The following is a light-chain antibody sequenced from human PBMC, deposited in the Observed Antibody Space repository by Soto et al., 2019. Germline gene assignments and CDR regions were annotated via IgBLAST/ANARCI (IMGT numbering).Light chain of an antibody. CDR3: QQHSHWPPWT. Sequence: EVVLTQSPATLSLSPGERATLSCRASENVRTFVDWYQQKPGQAPRLLIYGASNRATGIPARFSGSGSGTDFTITISHLEPEDFAVYYCQQHSHWPPWTFGQGTSVEIQ. J-gene: IGKJ1*01. CDR2: GAS. CDR1: ENVRTF. V-gene: IGKV3-11*01.